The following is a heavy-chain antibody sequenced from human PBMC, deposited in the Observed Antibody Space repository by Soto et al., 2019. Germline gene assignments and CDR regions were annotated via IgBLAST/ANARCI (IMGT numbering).Heavy chain of an antibody. V-gene: IGHV1-69*13. CDR3: ARTVGATRGRNWFDP. J-gene: IGHJ5*02. CDR2: IIPIFGTA. Sequence: SVKVSCKASGGTFSSYAISWVRQAPGQGLEWMGGIIPIFGTANYAQKFQGRVTITADESTSTAYMELSSLRSEDTAVYYCARTVGATRGRNWFDPWGQGTLVTVSS. CDR1: GGTFSSYA. D-gene: IGHD1-26*01.